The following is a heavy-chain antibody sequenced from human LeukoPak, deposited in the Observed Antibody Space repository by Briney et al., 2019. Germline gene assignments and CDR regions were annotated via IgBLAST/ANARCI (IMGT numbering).Heavy chain of an antibody. Sequence: PGGSLRLSCAASGFTFSSYAMSWVRQAPGKGLEWVSAISGSGGSTYYADSVKGRFTISRDNSKNTLYLQMNSLRAEDTAVYYCAKADITMVRGTISVFDIWGQGTMVNVSS. J-gene: IGHJ3*02. CDR1: GFTFSSYA. D-gene: IGHD3-10*01. CDR2: ISGSGGST. V-gene: IGHV3-23*01. CDR3: AKADITMVRGTISVFDI.